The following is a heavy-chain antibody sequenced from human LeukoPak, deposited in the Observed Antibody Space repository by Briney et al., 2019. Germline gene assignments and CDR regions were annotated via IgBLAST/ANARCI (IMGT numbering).Heavy chain of an antibody. J-gene: IGHJ4*02. CDR3: ARADDFGDYDC. CDR2: IYPGGTT. V-gene: IGHV3-53*01. CDR1: GFTVSSKY. Sequence: PGGSLRLSCAASGFTVSSKYMSWVRQAPGKGLEWVSIIYPGGTTYYADSVKGRFTIPRDNSKNTVYLQMNSLKADDAAVYYCARADDFGDYDCWGQGTLVTVSS. D-gene: IGHD4-17*01.